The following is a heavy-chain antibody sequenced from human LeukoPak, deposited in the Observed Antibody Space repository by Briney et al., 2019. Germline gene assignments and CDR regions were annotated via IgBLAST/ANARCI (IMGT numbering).Heavy chain of an antibody. V-gene: IGHV3-7*01. Sequence: GGSLRLSCAASGFTFSSYWMSWVRQAPGKGLEWVANINQDGSAKDYGGSVEGRFTISRDNAKNSLYLQMNSLTTEDTAVYFCASAPNENYFDFWGQGTLVTVSS. CDR2: INQDGSAK. CDR1: GFTFSSYW. J-gene: IGHJ4*02. CDR3: ASAPNENYFDF.